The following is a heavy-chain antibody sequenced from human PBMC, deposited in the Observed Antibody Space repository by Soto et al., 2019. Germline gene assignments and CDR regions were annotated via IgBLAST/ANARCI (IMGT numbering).Heavy chain of an antibody. V-gene: IGHV4-39*01. Sequence: QLQLQESGPGLVKPSETLSLTCTVSGGSISSSSYYWGWIRQPPGKGLEWIGSIYYSGSTYYNPSLKSRVTISVDTSKNQFSLKLSSVTAAATAVYYCQSHLMSYGPLTLFDYWGQGTLVTVSS. CDR3: QSHLMSYGPLTLFDY. D-gene: IGHD5-18*01. J-gene: IGHJ4*02. CDR1: GGSISSSSYY. CDR2: IYYSGST.